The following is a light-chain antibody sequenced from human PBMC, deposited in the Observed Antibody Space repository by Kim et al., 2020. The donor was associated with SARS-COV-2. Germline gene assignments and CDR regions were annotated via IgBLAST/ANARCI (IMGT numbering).Light chain of an antibody. CDR1: QGIDRN. V-gene: IGKV1-9*01. CDR2: GAS. Sequence: AWVGANFINTCRAIQGIDRNLAWHQQKPCKAPKLLVYGASTLQSGVPSRFSGSGSGTDFTLTISSLQPEDFATYFCQQVHRFPLTFGGGTKVDIK. J-gene: IGKJ4*01. CDR3: QQVHRFPLT.